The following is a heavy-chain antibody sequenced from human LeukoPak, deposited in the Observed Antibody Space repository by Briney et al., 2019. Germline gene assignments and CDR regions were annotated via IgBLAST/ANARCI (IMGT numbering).Heavy chain of an antibody. CDR1: GFTFTDYW. Sequence: GGSLRLSCEVSGFTFTDYWMNWVRQAPGKGPDWVASIRQDGSEKTYVDSVKGRFTISRDNTKNSLSLQLNGLRAEDTAVYYCARDGTAAGLYFDLWGQGTLVTVSS. D-gene: IGHD6-13*01. V-gene: IGHV3-7*01. J-gene: IGHJ4*01. CDR2: IRQDGSEK. CDR3: ARDGTAAGLYFDL.